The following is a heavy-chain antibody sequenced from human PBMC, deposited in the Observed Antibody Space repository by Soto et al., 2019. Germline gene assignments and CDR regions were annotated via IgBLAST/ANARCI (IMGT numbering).Heavy chain of an antibody. D-gene: IGHD3-10*01. J-gene: IGHJ4*02. Sequence: QVQLVESGGDVVQPGRSLRLSCAASGFTFSTSVLHWVRQAPGKGLEWVAVMSFDGSDKYYADSVKGRLAISRDNSKNPLYLKMNSLRPEDTAVYYCARDLSGSLVRVGILDYWGQGALVTVSS. CDR3: ARDLSGSLVRVGILDY. CDR1: GFTFSTSV. V-gene: IGHV3-30*09. CDR2: MSFDGSDK.